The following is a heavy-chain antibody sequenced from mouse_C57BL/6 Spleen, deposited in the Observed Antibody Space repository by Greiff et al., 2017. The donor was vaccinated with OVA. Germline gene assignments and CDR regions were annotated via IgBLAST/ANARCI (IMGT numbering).Heavy chain of an antibody. CDR2: IDPSDSYT. J-gene: IGHJ3*01. CDR1: GYTFTSYW. CDR3: ASGRLEFAY. V-gene: IGHV1-50*01. Sequence: QVQLKQPGAELVKPGASVKLSCKASGYTFTSYWMQWVKQRPGQGLEWIGEIDPSDSYTNYNQKFKGKATLTVDTSSSTAYMQLSSLTSEDSAVYYCASGRLEFAYWGQGTLVTVSA. D-gene: IGHD1-1*01.